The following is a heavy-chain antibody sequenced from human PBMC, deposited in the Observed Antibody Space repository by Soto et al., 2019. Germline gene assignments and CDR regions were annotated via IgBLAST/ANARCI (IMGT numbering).Heavy chain of an antibody. J-gene: IGHJ4*02. CDR1: GFTFSDYY. CDR3: AKMSSENYYDPVFS. CDR2: ISSSGNTI. D-gene: IGHD3-22*01. Sequence: QVQLVESGGGLVKTSGSLRIACAASGFTFSDYYMSWVRQAPGKGLELVSYISSSGNTIYYADSVKGRFTISRDNAKNSVYLQMNSMRAEDTALYFCAKMSSENYYDPVFSWGQGTLVTVSS. V-gene: IGHV3-11*01.